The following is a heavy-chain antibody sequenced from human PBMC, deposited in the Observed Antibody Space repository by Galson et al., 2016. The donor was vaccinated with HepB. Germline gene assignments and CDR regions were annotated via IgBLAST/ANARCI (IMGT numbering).Heavy chain of an antibody. Sequence: SVKVSCKASGYTFSSYGVTWVRQAPGQGLEWMGWISPYNANTNYAEKLQGRVTLTTDTSTSTAYMELTSLRSDDTAVYYCARVERWGYVGVAAPDFWGQGTLVTVSS. V-gene: IGHV1-18*01. CDR1: GYTFSSYG. J-gene: IGHJ4*02. D-gene: IGHD1-1*01. CDR3: ARVERWGYVGVAAPDF. CDR2: ISPYNANT.